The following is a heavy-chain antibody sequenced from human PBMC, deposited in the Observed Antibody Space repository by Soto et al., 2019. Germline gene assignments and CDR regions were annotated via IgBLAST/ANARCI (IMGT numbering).Heavy chain of an antibody. CDR2: IYHSGST. D-gene: IGHD3-9*01. V-gene: IGHV4-4*02. CDR3: ARLGMFYDILTGPRSYYYGMDV. Sequence: QVQLQESGPGLVKPSGTLSLTCAVSGGSITSSNWWSWVRQPPGKGLEWIGEIYHSGSTNYNPSPKRRVTISVKKSKNQFSLKLCSVSAAYTAVYYCARLGMFYDILTGPRSYYYGMDVWGQGTTVTVSS. CDR1: GGSITSSNW. J-gene: IGHJ6*02.